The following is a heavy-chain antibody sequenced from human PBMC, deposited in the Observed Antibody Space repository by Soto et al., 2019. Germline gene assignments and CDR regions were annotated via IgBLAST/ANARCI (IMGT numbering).Heavy chain of an antibody. J-gene: IGHJ6*02. CDR2: ISWNSGSI. CDR3: AKDMARGPYYYYGMDV. Sequence: PGGSLRLSCAASGFTFDDYAMHWVRQAPGKGLEWVSGISWNSGSIGYADSVKGRFTISRDNAKNSLYLQMNSLRAEDTALYYCAKDMARGPYYYYGMDVWGQGTTVTVSS. CDR1: GFTFDDYA. D-gene: IGHD5-12*01. V-gene: IGHV3-9*01.